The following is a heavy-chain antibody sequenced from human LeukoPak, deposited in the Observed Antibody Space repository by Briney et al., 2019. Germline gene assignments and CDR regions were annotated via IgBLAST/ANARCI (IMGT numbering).Heavy chain of an antibody. Sequence: GGSLRLSCAASGFTFSSYAMHWVRQAPGKGLEWVAVISYDGSNKYYADSVKGRFTISRDNSKNTLYLQMNSLRVEDTAVYYCVRQKKSHGNFDYWGQGTLVTVSS. CDR1: GFTFSSYA. D-gene: IGHD1-26*01. J-gene: IGHJ4*02. CDR3: VRQKKSHGNFDY. CDR2: ISYDGSNK. V-gene: IGHV3-30-3*01.